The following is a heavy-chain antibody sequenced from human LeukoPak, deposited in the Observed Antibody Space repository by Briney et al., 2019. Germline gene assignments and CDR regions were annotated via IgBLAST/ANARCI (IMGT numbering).Heavy chain of an antibody. V-gene: IGHV4-39*01. D-gene: IGHD1-14*01. Sequence: SETLSLTCTVSGGSFSSSDYYWGWIRQPPGKGLEWIGSIYYSGTTYYNPSLKSRVTISVDTSKKQFSLKLRSVTAADTAVYYCARHEWGITNAFDIWGQGTMVTVSS. CDR3: ARHEWGITNAFDI. CDR1: GGSFSSSDYY. J-gene: IGHJ3*02. CDR2: IYYSGTT.